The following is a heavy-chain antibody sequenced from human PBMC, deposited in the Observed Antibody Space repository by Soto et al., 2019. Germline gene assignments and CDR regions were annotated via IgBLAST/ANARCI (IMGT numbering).Heavy chain of an antibody. CDR2: IKSKTGGGTT. V-gene: IGHV3-15*07. Sequence: GGSLRLSCAASGFTFSNAWMNWVRQAPGKGLEWVGRIKSKTGGGTTDYAAPVKGRFTISRDDSKNTLYLQMNSLKTDDTAVYYCTTSMAITDFDYWGQGTLVTVSS. J-gene: IGHJ4*02. CDR3: TTSMAITDFDY. CDR1: GFTFSNAW. D-gene: IGHD1-20*01.